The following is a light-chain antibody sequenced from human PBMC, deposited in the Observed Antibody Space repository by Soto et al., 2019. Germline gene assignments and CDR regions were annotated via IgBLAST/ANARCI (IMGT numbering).Light chain of an antibody. CDR1: SSNIGTNT. CDR2: SNN. Sequence: QCVLTQPPSASGTPGQRVTISCSGSSSNIGTNTVNWYQQLPGTAPKLLIYSNNQRPSGVPDRFSGSKSGTSASLAISGLQSEDEADYYCAAWDDSLSGNVFGSGTKVTV. CDR3: AAWDDSLSGNV. V-gene: IGLV1-44*01. J-gene: IGLJ1*01.